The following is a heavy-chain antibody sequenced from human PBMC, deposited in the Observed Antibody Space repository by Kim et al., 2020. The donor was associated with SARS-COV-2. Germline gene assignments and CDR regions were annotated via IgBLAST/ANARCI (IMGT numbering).Heavy chain of an antibody. CDR3: ARDYLNTRARHYYDSSGYEGDLYGMDV. V-gene: IGHV1-2*04. D-gene: IGHD3-22*01. CDR1: GYTFTGYY. J-gene: IGHJ6*02. Sequence: ASVKVSCKASGYTFTGYYMHWVRQAPGQGLEWMGWINPNSGGTNYAQKFQGWVTMTRDTSISTAYMELSRLRSDDTAVYYCARDYLNTRARHYYDSSGYEGDLYGMDVWGQGTTVTVSS. CDR2: INPNSGGT.